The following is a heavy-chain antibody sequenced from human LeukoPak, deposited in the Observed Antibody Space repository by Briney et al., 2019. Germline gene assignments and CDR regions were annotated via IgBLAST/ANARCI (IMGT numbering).Heavy chain of an antibody. V-gene: IGHV4-61*02. Sequence: SETLSLTCTVSGGSISSGSYYWSWIRQPAGKGLEWIGRIYTSGSTDYNPSLKSRVIISVDTSKNQLSLKVRSVTAADTAVYYCARLVSYGRQLDYWGQGTLVTVSS. J-gene: IGHJ4*02. CDR2: IYTSGST. CDR3: ARLVSYGRQLDY. CDR1: GGSISSGSYY. D-gene: IGHD1-26*01.